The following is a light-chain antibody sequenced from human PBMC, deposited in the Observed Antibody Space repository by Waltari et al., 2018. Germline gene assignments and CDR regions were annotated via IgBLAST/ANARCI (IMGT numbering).Light chain of an antibody. J-gene: IGLJ2*01. CDR2: EVS. Sequence: QSALTQPASVSGSPGHSITISCPGTSSDVGSSNLVSWYQTHPGKAPKLTIYEVSKRPAGVSNRFSGFKSGNTASLPISGLQAEDEADYYCCSYAGSSTFVFGGGTKLTVL. CDR3: CSYAGSSTFV. V-gene: IGLV2-23*02. CDR1: SSDVGSSNL.